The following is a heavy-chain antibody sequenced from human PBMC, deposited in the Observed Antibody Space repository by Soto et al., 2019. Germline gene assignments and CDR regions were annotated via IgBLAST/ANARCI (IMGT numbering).Heavy chain of an antibody. CDR3: ARDIAAQDAFDV. V-gene: IGHV4-38-2*02. CDR2: IYHSGST. J-gene: IGHJ3*01. D-gene: IGHD6-13*01. Sequence: SETLSLTCAVSGYSISSGYYWGWIRQPPGKGLEWIGSIYHSGSTYYNPSLKSRVTISVDTSKNQFSLKLSSVTAADTAVYYCARDIAAQDAFDVWGQGTMVTVSS. CDR1: GYSISSGYY.